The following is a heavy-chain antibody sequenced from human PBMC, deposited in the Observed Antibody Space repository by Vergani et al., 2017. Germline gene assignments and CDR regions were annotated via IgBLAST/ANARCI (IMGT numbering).Heavy chain of an antibody. Sequence: QVQLVESGGGVVKPGESLRLSCAASGVPFSTYGMHWVRQAPGKGLEWVAFIQKDGSYKFYADSVRGRFTISIDISNNTLYLEMNSLSAEDTALYHCVKDHPVLDEWGRGTLVSVS. CDR1: GVPFSTYG. V-gene: IGHV3-30*02. CDR2: IQKDGSYK. J-gene: IGHJ4*02. CDR3: VKDHPVLDE.